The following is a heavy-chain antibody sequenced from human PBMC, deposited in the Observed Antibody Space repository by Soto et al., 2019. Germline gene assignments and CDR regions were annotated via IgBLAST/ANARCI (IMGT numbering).Heavy chain of an antibody. Sequence: QVQLVESGGGVVQPGRSLRISCAASGFTFSSNGMHWVRQAPGKGLEWVAVMSNDGSHTSYADSAKGRFTISRDNSKNTLYLQMNSLRAEDSGIYYCTKGCSSSSNCYIIDYWGQGALVTVSS. CDR2: MSNDGSHT. V-gene: IGHV3-30*18. CDR1: GFTFSSNG. CDR3: TKGCSSSSNCYIIDY. D-gene: IGHD2-15*01. J-gene: IGHJ4*02.